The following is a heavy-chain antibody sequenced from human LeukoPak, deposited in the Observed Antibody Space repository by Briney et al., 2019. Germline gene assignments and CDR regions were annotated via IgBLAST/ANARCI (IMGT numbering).Heavy chain of an antibody. CDR2: IYYSGST. Sequence: SETLSLTCTVSGGSISSGGYYWSWIRQHPGKGLEWIGYIYYSGSTYYNPSLKSRVTISVDTSKNQFSLKLSSVTAADTAVYYCASSEQLWSPEGYYYYGMDVWGQGTTVTVSS. CDR1: GGSISSGGYY. D-gene: IGHD5-18*01. J-gene: IGHJ6*02. CDR3: ASSEQLWSPEGYYYYGMDV. V-gene: IGHV4-31*03.